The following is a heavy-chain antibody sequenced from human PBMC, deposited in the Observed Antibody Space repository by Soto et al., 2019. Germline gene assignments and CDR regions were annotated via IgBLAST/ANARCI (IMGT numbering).Heavy chain of an antibody. CDR3: VREKDSSGWYSFDS. D-gene: IGHD6-19*01. V-gene: IGHV3-13*01. J-gene: IGHJ4*02. CDR1: GFTFSRYD. CDR2: IGSAGDT. Sequence: GGSLRLSCAASGFTFSRYDMHWVRQPTGKGLEWVSGIGSAGDTYYPGSVKGRFTISREDAKNSLYLQMNSLRAEDTAVYYCVREKDSSGWYSFDSWGRGTLVTV.